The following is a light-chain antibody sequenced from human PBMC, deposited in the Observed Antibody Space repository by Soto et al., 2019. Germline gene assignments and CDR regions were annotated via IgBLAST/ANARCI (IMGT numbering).Light chain of an antibody. CDR2: SNN. CDR3: AAWDESPNVPV. Sequence: QSVLTQPPSASGTPGQRVTISCSGSNSNIGRNTVNWYQQLPGAAPNLLIYSNNERPSGVPDRFSGSKSGTSASLAISGLQSEDVADYYCAAWDESPNVPVFGGGTKLTVL. J-gene: IGLJ2*01. V-gene: IGLV1-44*01. CDR1: NSNIGRNT.